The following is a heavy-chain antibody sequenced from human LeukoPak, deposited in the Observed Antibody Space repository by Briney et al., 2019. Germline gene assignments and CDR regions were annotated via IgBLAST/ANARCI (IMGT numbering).Heavy chain of an antibody. D-gene: IGHD3-22*01. Sequence: SETLSLTCTVSGGSMRSHYWNWIRQPPGTGLEWIGYISYTGSTNYNPSLMSRLTMSVDTSNHRFSVRLSSVTAADTAVYYCVRSAFYDSSRFDAFDIWGQGTPVTVSS. CDR3: VRSAFYDSSRFDAFDI. V-gene: IGHV4-59*08. CDR2: ISYTGST. J-gene: IGHJ3*02. CDR1: GGSMRSHY.